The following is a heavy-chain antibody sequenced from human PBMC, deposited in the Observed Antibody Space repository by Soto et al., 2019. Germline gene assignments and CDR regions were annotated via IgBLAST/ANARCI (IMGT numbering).Heavy chain of an antibody. V-gene: IGHV3-30*04. CDR3: AKDYAAWSYSHAFDI. CDR2: ISYDGSNK. Sequence: GGSLRLSCAASGFTFSSYAMHWVRQSPGKGLEWVAVISYDGSNKYYADSVKGRFTISRDNSKNTLYLQMNSLRAEDTAVYYCAKDYAAWSYSHAFDIWGQGTMVTVSS. D-gene: IGHD1-26*01. CDR1: GFTFSSYA. J-gene: IGHJ3*02.